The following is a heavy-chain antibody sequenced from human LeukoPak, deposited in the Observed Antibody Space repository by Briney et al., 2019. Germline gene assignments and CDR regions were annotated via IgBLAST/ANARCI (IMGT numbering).Heavy chain of an antibody. Sequence: GGSLRLSCAASGFTFSDYYMSWIRQAPGKGLEWVSYISSSGSTIYYADSVKGRFTISRDNAKNSLYLQMNSLRAEDTAVYYCARDDVRGYYDSSGYWFDPWGQGTLVTASS. CDR3: ARDDVRGYYDSSGYWFDP. CDR2: ISSSGSTI. CDR1: GFTFSDYY. V-gene: IGHV3-11*01. D-gene: IGHD3-22*01. J-gene: IGHJ5*02.